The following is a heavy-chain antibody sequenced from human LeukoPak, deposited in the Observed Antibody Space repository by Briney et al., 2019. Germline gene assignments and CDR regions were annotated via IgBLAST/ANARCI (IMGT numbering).Heavy chain of an antibody. CDR2: IRYDGSNK. Sequence: PGGSLRLSXAASGFTFSSYGMHWVRQAPGKGLEWVAFIRYDGSNKYYADSVKGRFTISRDNAKNSLYLQMNSLRAEDTAVYYCARVYSTIFGVVRNWFDPWGQGTLVTVSS. CDR3: ARVYSTIFGVVRNWFDP. V-gene: IGHV3-30*02. J-gene: IGHJ5*02. CDR1: GFTFSSYG. D-gene: IGHD3-3*01.